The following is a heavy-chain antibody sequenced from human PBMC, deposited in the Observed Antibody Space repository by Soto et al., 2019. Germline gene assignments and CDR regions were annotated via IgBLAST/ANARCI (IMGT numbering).Heavy chain of an antibody. CDR2: ISAYNGNT. J-gene: IGHJ5*02. V-gene: IGHV1-18*01. CDR1: GYTFTSYG. CDR3: ERAPIGSPGNWFPP. Sequence: QVQLVQSGAEVKKPGASVKVSCKASGYTFTSYGISWVRQAPGQGLEWMGWISAYNGNTNYAQKLQGRVTMTTDTPTATAYVGPGPLRSDDAAVYSWERAPIGSPGNWFPPWGQGPLVTVSS. D-gene: IGHD5-12*01.